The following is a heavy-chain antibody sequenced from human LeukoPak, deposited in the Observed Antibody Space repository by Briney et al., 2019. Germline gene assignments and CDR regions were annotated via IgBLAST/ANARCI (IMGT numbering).Heavy chain of an antibody. CDR1: GYTFTSYD. V-gene: IGHV1-8*01. CDR3: AREGLPTGHAFDI. J-gene: IGHJ3*02. CDR2: MNPNSGNT. D-gene: IGHD3-10*01. Sequence: ASVKVSCKASGYTFTSYDINWVRQATGQGLEWMGWMNPNSGNTGCAQKFQGRVTMTRNTSISTAYMELSSLRSEDTAVYYCAREGLPTGHAFDIWGQGTMVTVSS.